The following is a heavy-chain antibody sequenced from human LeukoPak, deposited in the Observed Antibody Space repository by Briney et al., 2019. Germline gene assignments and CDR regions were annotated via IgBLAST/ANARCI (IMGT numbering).Heavy chain of an antibody. D-gene: IGHD3-9*01. Sequence: SVKVSCKASGGTFSSYAISWVRQAPGQGLEWMGGIIPIFGTANYAQKFQGRVTITADESTSTAHMELSSLRSEDTAVYYCARRDTYYDILTGYYSPLGAFDIWGQGTMVTVSS. CDR3: ARRDTYYDILTGYYSPLGAFDI. CDR2: IIPIFGTA. J-gene: IGHJ3*02. V-gene: IGHV1-69*13. CDR1: GGTFSSYA.